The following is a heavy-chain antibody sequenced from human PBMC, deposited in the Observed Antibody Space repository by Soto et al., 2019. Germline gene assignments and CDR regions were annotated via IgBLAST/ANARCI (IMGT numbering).Heavy chain of an antibody. J-gene: IGHJ6*02. D-gene: IGHD6-6*01. V-gene: IGHV3-72*01. CDR1: GFSFSDHY. Sequence: GGSLRLSCAASGFSFSDHYMDWVRQAPGKGLEWVGRTRNKTKSYTTEYAASVKGRFTISRDDSKNSLYLQMNSLKTEDTAVYYCSRIHGSSSPSSHYGMDVWGQGTTVTVSS. CDR2: TRNKTKSYTT. CDR3: SRIHGSSSPSSHYGMDV.